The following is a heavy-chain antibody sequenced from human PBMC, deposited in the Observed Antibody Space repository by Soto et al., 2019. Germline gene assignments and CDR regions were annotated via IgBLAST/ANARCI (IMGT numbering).Heavy chain of an antibody. CDR3: ARSRYTGTYSSRFLDY. Sequence: GGSLRLSCAASGFTVSSTYLTWVRQAPGKGLEWVAILYTGTDTVYADSVKGRFTISRDSSKNTFYLQMNSLRAEDTAMYFCARSRYTGTYSSRFLDYWGQGSLVTVSS. J-gene: IGHJ4*02. CDR2: LYTGTDT. CDR1: GFTVSSTY. D-gene: IGHD1-26*01. V-gene: IGHV3-53*01.